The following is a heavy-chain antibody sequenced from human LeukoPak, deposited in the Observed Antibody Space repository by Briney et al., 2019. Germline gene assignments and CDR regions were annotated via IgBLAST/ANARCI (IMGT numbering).Heavy chain of an antibody. CDR3: ARFQWFGELLGGWFDP. Sequence: PSETLSLTCTVSAGSISSYYWGWIRQPAGKGLEWIGRIYTSGSTNYNPSLKSRITISVNTSKNQFSLKLSSGTAAATAVYYCARFQWFGELLGGWFDPWGQGTLVTVSS. J-gene: IGHJ5*02. V-gene: IGHV4-4*07. D-gene: IGHD3-10*01. CDR1: AGSISSYY. CDR2: IYTSGST.